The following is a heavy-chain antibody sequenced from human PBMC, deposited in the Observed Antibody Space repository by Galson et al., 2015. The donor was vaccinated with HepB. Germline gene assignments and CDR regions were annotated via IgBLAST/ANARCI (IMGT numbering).Heavy chain of an antibody. CDR2: IKQDGSEK. J-gene: IGHJ6*02. Sequence: SLRLSCAASGFTFRSYWMSWVRQAPGKGLEWVANIKQDGSEKYYVDSVKGRFTISRDNAKNSLYLQMNSLRAEDTAVYYCARDPTRGGGNYYYGMDVWGQGTTVTVSS. CDR3: ARDPTRGGGNYYYGMDV. CDR1: GFTFRSYW. D-gene: IGHD3-16*01. V-gene: IGHV3-7*03.